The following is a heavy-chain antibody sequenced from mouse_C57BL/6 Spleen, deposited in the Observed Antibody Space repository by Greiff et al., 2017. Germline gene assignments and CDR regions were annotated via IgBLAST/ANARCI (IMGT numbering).Heavy chain of an antibody. Sequence: EVQLQQSGPELVKPGASVKISCKASGYTFTDYYMNWVKQSHGKSLEWIGDINPNNGGTSYNQKLKGKATLTVDKSSSTAYMELRSLTSEDSAVYYCASYDGYPLDFDVWGTGTTVTVSS. CDR1: GYTFTDYY. CDR3: ASYDGYPLDFDV. V-gene: IGHV1-26*01. J-gene: IGHJ1*03. CDR2: INPNNGGT. D-gene: IGHD2-3*01.